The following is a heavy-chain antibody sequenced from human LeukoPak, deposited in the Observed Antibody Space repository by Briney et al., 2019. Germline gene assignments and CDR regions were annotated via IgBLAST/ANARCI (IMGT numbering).Heavy chain of an antibody. CDR3: ATSSGWRFDY. Sequence: GGSLRLSCAASGFSFSNNWMNWVRQAPGKGLEWVANIREDGNEKYYVDSVKGRFTISRDNAKNSLWLQMNSLRAEDTAVYYCATSSGWRFDYWGQGTLVAVSS. V-gene: IGHV3-7*01. CDR1: GFSFSNNW. CDR2: IREDGNEK. D-gene: IGHD3-22*01. J-gene: IGHJ4*02.